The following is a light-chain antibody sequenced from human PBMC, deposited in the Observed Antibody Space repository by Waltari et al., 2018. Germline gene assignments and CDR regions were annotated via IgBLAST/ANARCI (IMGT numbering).Light chain of an antibody. CDR3: QSYDSSLTGSWV. J-gene: IGLJ3*02. CDR2: GNN. CDR1: GSNIGAGFD. Sequence: QSVLTQPPSVSGAPGPRVTISCTGSGSNIGAGFDVHWYQQLPGTAPQLLVHGNNSRPSGVPDRFSASKSGTSASLAITGLQAEDEADYYCQSYDSSLTGSWVFGGGTKLTVL. V-gene: IGLV1-40*01.